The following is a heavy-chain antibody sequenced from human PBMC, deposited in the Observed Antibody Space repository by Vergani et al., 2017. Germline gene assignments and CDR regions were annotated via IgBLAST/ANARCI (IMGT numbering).Heavy chain of an antibody. Sequence: QVQLQESGPGLVKPSGTLSLTCAVSGGSISSSNRWSWVRQPPGKGLEGMGEIYHSGSTNYNPSLKSRVTISVDKSKNQLSLKLSAVTAAGTAVYYCASLRYFDWLFQWGQGTLVTVSS. D-gene: IGHD3-9*01. CDR3: ASLRYFDWLFQ. V-gene: IGHV4-4*02. CDR2: IYHSGST. J-gene: IGHJ4*02. CDR1: GGSISSSNR.